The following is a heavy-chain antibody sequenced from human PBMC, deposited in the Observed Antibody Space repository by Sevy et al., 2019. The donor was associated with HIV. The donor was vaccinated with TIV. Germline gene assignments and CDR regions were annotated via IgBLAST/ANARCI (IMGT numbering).Heavy chain of an antibody. Sequence: GESLKISCKGSGYSFTAYWIDWVRQVPGKGLEWMGTIYPGDSETRYSPSVQGQVTISADKSLTTAYLQGSSLKGTDTAVCYCAGPTGLKVGIDFGTLDIWGQGTMVTVSS. V-gene: IGHV5-51*01. CDR3: AGPTGLKVGIDFGTLDI. CDR1: GYSFTAYW. D-gene: IGHD4-17*01. CDR2: IYPGDSET. J-gene: IGHJ3*02.